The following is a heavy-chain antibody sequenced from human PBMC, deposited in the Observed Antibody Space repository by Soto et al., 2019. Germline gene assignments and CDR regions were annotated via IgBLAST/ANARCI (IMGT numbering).Heavy chain of an antibody. CDR2: IDAANGNA. V-gene: IGHV1-3*05. Sequence: QVQLVQSGAEERKPGASVKVSCKASGYTFGTYGIHWVRQAPGHRLEWMGWIDAANGNAKNSENFQGRVTITRDADASTIYMEPSSLTYEDTAVYYCARVYPSSWPQFNWFDPWGQGTLVTVSS. D-gene: IGHD6-13*01. CDR1: GYTFGTYG. J-gene: IGHJ5*02. CDR3: ARVYPSSWPQFNWFDP.